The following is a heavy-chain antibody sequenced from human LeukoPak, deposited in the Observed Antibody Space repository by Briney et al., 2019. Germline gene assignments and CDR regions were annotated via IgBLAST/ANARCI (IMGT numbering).Heavy chain of an antibody. CDR1: GGSISSSSYY. CDR3: ARLSAAAGTSTASTCYFDY. V-gene: IGHV4-39*01. CDR2: IYYSGST. Sequence: PSETPSLTCTVSGGSISSSSYYWGWIRQPPGKGLEWIGSIYYSGSTYYNPSLKSRVTISVDTSKNQFSLKLSSVTAADTAVYYCARLSAAAGTSTASTCYFDYWGQGTLVTVSS. J-gene: IGHJ4*02. D-gene: IGHD6-13*01.